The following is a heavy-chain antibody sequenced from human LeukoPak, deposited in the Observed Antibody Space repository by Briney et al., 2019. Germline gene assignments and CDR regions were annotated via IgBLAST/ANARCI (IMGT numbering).Heavy chain of an antibody. CDR3: AREGYDLYYYYGMDV. CDR1: GFTFSSYA. J-gene: IGHJ6*02. CDR2: IWYDGSNI. D-gene: IGHD1-1*01. Sequence: PGGSLRLSCAASGFTFSSYAMHWVRQAPGKGLEWVAVIWYDGSNIYYVDSVKGRFTISRDNAKNTLYLQMNSLRAEDTAVYYCAREGYDLYYYYGMDVWGQGTTVTVSS. V-gene: IGHV3-33*01.